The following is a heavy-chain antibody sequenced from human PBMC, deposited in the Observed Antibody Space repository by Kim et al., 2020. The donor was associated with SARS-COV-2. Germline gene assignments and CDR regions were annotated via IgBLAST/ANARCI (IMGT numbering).Heavy chain of an antibody. CDR3: ARIRETGTTVHWYFDL. Sequence: SHKSRVTISVDTSKNQFSLKLSSVTAADTAVYYCARIRETGTTVHWYFDLWGRGTLVTVSS. D-gene: IGHD1-7*01. V-gene: IGHV4-4*09. J-gene: IGHJ2*01.